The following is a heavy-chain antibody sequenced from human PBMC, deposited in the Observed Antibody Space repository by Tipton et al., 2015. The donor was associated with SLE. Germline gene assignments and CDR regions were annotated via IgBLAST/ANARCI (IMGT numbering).Heavy chain of an antibody. Sequence: TLSLTCTVSGGSISSYYWSWIRQPPGKGLEWIGYIYYSGSTNYNPSLKSRVTISVDKSKNQFSLKVNPVTAADTAVYFCARVRYRILPEGEDYAMDVWGQGTTVTVSS. D-gene: IGHD1-26*01. CDR1: GGSISSYY. CDR2: IYYSGST. CDR3: ARVRYRILPEGEDYAMDV. V-gene: IGHV4-59*12. J-gene: IGHJ6*02.